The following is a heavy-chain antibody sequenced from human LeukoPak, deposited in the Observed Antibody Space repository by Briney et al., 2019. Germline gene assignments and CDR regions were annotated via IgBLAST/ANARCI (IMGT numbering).Heavy chain of an antibody. CDR3: SRQEKSGYDPRLFEY. CDR1: GGTFTSYA. J-gene: IGHJ4*02. CDR2: MIPILAIA. V-gene: IGHV1-69*04. D-gene: IGHD5-12*01. Sequence: SVKLSFKASGGTFTSYAISWGRQPPGQGLGWMGRMIPILAIANYSQKFQGRVTIPADKSESTAYMELGRLRSEDTAVYYCSRQEKSGYDPRLFEYWGQGTVVTV.